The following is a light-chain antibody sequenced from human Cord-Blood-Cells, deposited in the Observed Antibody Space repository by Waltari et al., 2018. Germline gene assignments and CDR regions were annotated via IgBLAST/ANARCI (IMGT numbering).Light chain of an antibody. Sequence: DSITITCRASQSISSYLNWYHQKPWKAPKLLIYAASSVQSGVPSRFSGSGSGTDFTLTISSLQPEDFATDYCQQSYSTSWTFGQGTKLEIK. J-gene: IGKJ1*01. V-gene: IGKV1-39*01. CDR3: QQSYSTSWT. CDR2: AAS. CDR1: QSISSY.